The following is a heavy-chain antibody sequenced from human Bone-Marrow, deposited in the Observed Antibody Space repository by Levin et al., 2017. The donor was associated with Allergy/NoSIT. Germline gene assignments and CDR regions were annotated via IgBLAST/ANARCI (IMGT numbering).Heavy chain of an antibody. CDR1: GGSVSSGSYY. D-gene: IGHD6-6*01. CDR2: IYYSGST. V-gene: IGHV4-61*01. Sequence: PSETLSLTCTVSGGSVSSGSYYWSWIRQPPGTGLEWIGYIYYSGSTNYNPSLKSRVTISVDTSKNQFSLKLSSVTAADTAVYYCARDRPSSIAAPRGWFDPWGQGTLVTVSS. CDR3: ARDRPSSIAAPRGWFDP. J-gene: IGHJ5*02.